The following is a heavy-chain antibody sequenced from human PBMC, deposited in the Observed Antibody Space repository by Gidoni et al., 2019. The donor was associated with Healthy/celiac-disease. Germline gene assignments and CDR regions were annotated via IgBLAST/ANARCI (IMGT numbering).Heavy chain of an antibody. CDR3: ARDPHYDILTGYYR. CDR1: GFTVSSNY. CDR2: IYSGGST. D-gene: IGHD3-9*01. Sequence: EVQLVESGGGLVQPGGSLRLSCAASGFTVSSNYMSWVRQAPGKGLEWVSVIYSGGSTYYADSVKGRFTISRDNSKNTLYLQMNSLRAEDTAVYYCARDPHYDILTGYYRWGQGTLVTVSP. V-gene: IGHV3-66*01. J-gene: IGHJ4*02.